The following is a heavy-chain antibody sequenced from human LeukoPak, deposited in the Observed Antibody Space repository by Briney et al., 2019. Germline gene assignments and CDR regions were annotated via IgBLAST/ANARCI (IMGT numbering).Heavy chain of an antibody. V-gene: IGHV1-69*04. CDR3: ARGNYGDPNWFDP. Sequence: HVASVKVACKASGDTLNHDDITWERQAPGRGLKWMGRIVPIVEITNYAERFQGRVTITADKSTNTFYMQLASLMSSDTAIYFWARGNYGDPNWFDPWGQGTLVTVSS. J-gene: IGHJ5*02. CDR1: GDTLNHDD. CDR2: IVPIVEIT. D-gene: IGHD4-17*01.